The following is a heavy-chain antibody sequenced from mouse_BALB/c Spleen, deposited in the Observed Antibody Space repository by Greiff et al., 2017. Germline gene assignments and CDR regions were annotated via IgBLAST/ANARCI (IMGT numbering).Heavy chain of an antibody. CDR3: ARDARDAMDY. D-gene: IGHD3-3*01. CDR1: GYSITSDYA. Sequence: EVKLMESGPGLVKPSQSLSLTCTVTGYSITSDYAWNWIRQFPGNKLEWMGYISYSGSTSYNPSLKSRISITRDTSKNQFFLQLNSVTTEDTATYYCARDARDAMDYWGQGTSVTVSS. V-gene: IGHV3-2*02. J-gene: IGHJ4*01. CDR2: ISYSGST.